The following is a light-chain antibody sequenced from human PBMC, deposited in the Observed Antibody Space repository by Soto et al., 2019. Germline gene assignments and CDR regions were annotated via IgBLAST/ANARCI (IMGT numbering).Light chain of an antibody. CDR2: GAS. CDR3: QQHGTSPPSWT. J-gene: IGKJ1*01. Sequence: ETVLTQSPGTLSLSPGERATLFCRASQSVSNNYLAWYQQKPGQAPRLLIYGASSRATGIPDRFSSSGSGTDFSLTISRLEPEDSAVYYCQQHGTSPPSWTFGQGTKVEIK. CDR1: QSVSNNY. V-gene: IGKV3-20*01.